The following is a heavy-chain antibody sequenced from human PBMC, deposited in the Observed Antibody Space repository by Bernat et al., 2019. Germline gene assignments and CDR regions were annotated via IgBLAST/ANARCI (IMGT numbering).Heavy chain of an antibody. V-gene: IGHV3-23*01. CDR2: ISGSGGST. CDR3: AKDREMAIITGVWYFDL. Sequence: EVQLLESGGGLVQPGGSLRLSCAASGFTFSSYAMSWVRQAPGKGLEWVSAISGSGGSTYYADSVKGRFTISRDNSKNTLYLQMNSLRAEDTAVYYCAKDREMAIITGVWYFDLWGRGTLVTVSS. D-gene: IGHD5-24*01. CDR1: GFTFSSYA. J-gene: IGHJ2*01.